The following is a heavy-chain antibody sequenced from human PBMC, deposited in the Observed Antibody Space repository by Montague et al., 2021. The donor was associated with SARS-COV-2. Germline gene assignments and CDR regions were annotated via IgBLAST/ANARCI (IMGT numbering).Heavy chain of an antibody. V-gene: IGHV4-39*01. CDR1: GDSISSSNYY. J-gene: IGHJ2*01. D-gene: IGHD5-24*01. Sequence: SETLSLTCTVSGDSISSSNYYWSWIRPPPGKELVWIGSLCYRGSSYYNPSLKSPVSISVDTTMNQFSLTLSTVTAADADVYSCASHGEMATVVGWWFFDLWGRGTLVTVS. CDR3: ASHGEMATVVGWWFFDL. CDR2: LCYRGSS.